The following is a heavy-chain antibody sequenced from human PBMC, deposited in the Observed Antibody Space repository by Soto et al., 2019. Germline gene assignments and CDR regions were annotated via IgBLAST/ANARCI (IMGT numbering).Heavy chain of an antibody. CDR1: GGSFSGYY. CDR3: ARLPGSESFFEY. D-gene: IGHD3-10*01. CDR2: INHRGST. Sequence: QVQLQQWGAGLLKPAETLSLTCAVYGGSFSGYYWSWIRQPPGEGLEWIGEINHRGSTNYNPSLKSRVTISVDTSKNQISLKLSSVTAADTAVYYCARLPGSESFFEYWGQGTLVTVSS. V-gene: IGHV4-34*01. J-gene: IGHJ4*02.